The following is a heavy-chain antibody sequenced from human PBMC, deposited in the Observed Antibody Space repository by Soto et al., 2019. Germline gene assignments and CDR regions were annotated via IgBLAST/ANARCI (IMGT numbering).Heavy chain of an antibody. V-gene: IGHV3-43*01. CDR3: AKVWGMYYYYGMDV. J-gene: IGHJ6*02. CDR1: GFTFDDYT. D-gene: IGHD3-16*01. Sequence: GGSLRLSCAASGFTFDDYTMHWVRQAPGKGLEWVSLISWDGGSTHYADSVKGRFTISRDNSKNSLYLQMNSLRTEDTALYYCAKVWGMYYYYGMDVWGQGXTVTVYS. CDR2: ISWDGGST.